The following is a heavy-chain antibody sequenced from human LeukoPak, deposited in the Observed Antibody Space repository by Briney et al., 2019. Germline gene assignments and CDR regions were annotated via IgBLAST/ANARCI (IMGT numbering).Heavy chain of an antibody. CDR2: INPNSGGT. D-gene: IGHD5-12*01. V-gene: IGHV1-2*02. CDR1: GGTFSSYA. CDR3: ARDSSGYGIDFDY. Sequence: ASVKVSCKASGGTFSSYAITWVRQAPGQGLEWMGWINPNSGGTNYAQKFQGRVTMTRDTSISTAYMELSTLRSDDTAVYYCARDSSGYGIDFDYWGQGTLVTVSS. J-gene: IGHJ4*02.